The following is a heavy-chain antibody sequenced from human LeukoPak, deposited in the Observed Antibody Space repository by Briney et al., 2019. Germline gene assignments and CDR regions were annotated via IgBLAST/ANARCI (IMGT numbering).Heavy chain of an antibody. J-gene: IGHJ4*02. V-gene: IGHV3-13*01. Sequence: PGGSLRLSCAASGFTFSSYDMHWVRQATGKGLEWVSAIGTAGDTYYPGSVKGRFTISRENAKNSLYLQMNSLRAGDTAVYYCARAVEYYDFWSGYSDLYYFDYWGQGTLVTVSS. CDR1: GFTFSSYD. CDR3: ARAVEYYDFWSGYSDLYYFDY. CDR2: IGTAGDT. D-gene: IGHD3-3*01.